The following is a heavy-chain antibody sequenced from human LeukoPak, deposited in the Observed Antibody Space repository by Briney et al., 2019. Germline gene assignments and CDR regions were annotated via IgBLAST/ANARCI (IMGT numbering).Heavy chain of an antibody. Sequence: NPGGSLRLSCIASGFTFSNYAMNWVRQAPGKGLEWVSTISLGGHNTHHADAVSGRFTISRDNSKNTLYLQMNSLRAEDTAIYYCASDPSTGYDWFDPWGQGTLVTVSS. CDR3: ASDPSTGYDWFDP. CDR1: GFTFSNYA. V-gene: IGHV3-23*01. J-gene: IGHJ5*02. D-gene: IGHD4-11*01. CDR2: ISLGGHNT.